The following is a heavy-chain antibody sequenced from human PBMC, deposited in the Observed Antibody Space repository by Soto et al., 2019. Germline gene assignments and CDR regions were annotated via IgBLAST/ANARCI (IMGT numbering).Heavy chain of an antibody. CDR3: AKVGAVDPLRRWFDP. D-gene: IGHD2-2*01. V-gene: IGHV3-23*01. J-gene: IGHJ5*02. CDR1: GFTFSSYA. CDR2: ISGSGGST. Sequence: GGSLRLPCAASGFTFSSYAMSWVRQAPGKGLEWVSAISGSGGSTYYADSVKGRFTISRDNSKNTLYLQMNSLRAEDTAVYYCAKVGAVDPLRRWFDPWGQGTLVTVSS.